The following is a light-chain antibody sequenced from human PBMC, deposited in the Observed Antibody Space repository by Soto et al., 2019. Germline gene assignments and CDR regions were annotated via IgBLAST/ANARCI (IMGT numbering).Light chain of an antibody. CDR2: LGS. V-gene: IGKV2-28*01. CDR1: QSLLHSNGYNY. Sequence: DIVMTQSPLSLPVTPGEPASISCRSSQSLLHSNGYNYLDWYPQKPGQSPQLLIYLGSNRASGVPDRFSSSGSGTDFTLKISRVEAEDVGVYYCMQPLQSWTCGQGTKVEIK. J-gene: IGKJ1*01. CDR3: MQPLQSWT.